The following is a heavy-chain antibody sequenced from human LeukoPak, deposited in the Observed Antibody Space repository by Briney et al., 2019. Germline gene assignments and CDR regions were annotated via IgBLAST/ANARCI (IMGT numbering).Heavy chain of an antibody. D-gene: IGHD4-17*01. CDR2: ISGSGGST. CDR3: AIRHYGDLLDY. V-gene: IGHV3-23*01. J-gene: IGHJ4*02. Sequence: GGSLRLSCAASGFTVSSNYMNWVRQAPGKGLEWVSAISGSGGSTYYADSVKGRFTISRDNSKNTLYLQMNSLRAEDTAVYYCAIRHYGDLLDYWGQGTLVTVSS. CDR1: GFTVSSNY.